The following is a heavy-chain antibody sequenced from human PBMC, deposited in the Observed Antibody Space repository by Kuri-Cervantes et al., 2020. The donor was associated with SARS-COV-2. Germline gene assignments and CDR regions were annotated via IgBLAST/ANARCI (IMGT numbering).Heavy chain of an antibody. CDR1: GFTFSSYS. V-gene: IGHV3-48*02. D-gene: IGHD3-22*01. CDR2: ISSSSGTI. CDR3: ARDQTYYYDSSGYPGDY. J-gene: IGHJ4*02. Sequence: GGSLRLSCAASGFTFSSYSMNWVRQAPGKGLEWVSYISSSSGTIYYADSVEGRFTISRDNAKNSLYLQMNSLRDEDTAVYYCARDQTYYYDSSGYPGDYWGQGTLVTVSS.